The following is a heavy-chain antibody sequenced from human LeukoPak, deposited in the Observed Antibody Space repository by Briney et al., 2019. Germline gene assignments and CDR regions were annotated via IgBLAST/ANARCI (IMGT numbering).Heavy chain of an antibody. Sequence: GGSFQISCQTSGSQFTSYWGGGGRRVQGKGLGGMGIIYSGDSDTEYSPSFQGQVTISADKSTNTAFLQWNTLKASDSALYYCARHEGSYRLCWSLDYWGQGTLVTVSS. CDR2: IYSGDSDT. V-gene: IGHV5-51*01. J-gene: IGHJ4*02. CDR1: GSQFTSYW. CDR3: ARHEGSYRLCWSLDY. D-gene: IGHD1-26*01.